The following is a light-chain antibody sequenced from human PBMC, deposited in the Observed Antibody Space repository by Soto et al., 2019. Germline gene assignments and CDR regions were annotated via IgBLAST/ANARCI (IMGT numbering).Light chain of an antibody. Sequence: QSVLTQPASVSGSPGQSITLSCTGTSRAVGGYNYVSWYQQHPGKAPKLMIYDVSNRPSGVSNRFSGSKSGNTASLTISGLQAEDEADYYCSSYTSSSTRVFGTGTKVTVL. CDR1: SRAVGGYNY. CDR2: DVS. CDR3: SSYTSSSTRV. J-gene: IGLJ1*01. V-gene: IGLV2-14*01.